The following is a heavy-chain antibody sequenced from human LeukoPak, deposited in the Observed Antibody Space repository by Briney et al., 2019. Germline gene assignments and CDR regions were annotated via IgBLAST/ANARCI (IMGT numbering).Heavy chain of an antibody. V-gene: IGHV4-59*07. Sequence: SDTVSLMHTFSGRSHRRYYWRWLRQPPAKGLEGMGYLYYSWCTNQNPSLTRRVTRSVDTSKNQLSLRLSSVTAADTAVYYCARGTDSYYYGSGSYWTTKLPWFDPGGQGTRVTVSP. CDR3: ARGTDSYYYGSGSYWTTKLPWFDP. J-gene: IGHJ5*02. CDR2: LYYSWCT. D-gene: IGHD3-10*01. CDR1: GRSHRRYY.